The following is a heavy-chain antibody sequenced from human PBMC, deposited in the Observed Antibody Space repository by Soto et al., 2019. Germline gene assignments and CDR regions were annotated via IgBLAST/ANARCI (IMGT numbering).Heavy chain of an antibody. Sequence: GGSMRLSCAVSGFTFNIAWMNWVRQAPGKGLEWVGRIKSNTDGGTSDYAAPVKGRFTISRDDSKNTLYLQMNNLKTEDTAVYYCAKSPGMYYYDSSGYYHYDYWGQGTLVTVSS. CDR3: AKSPGMYYYDSSGYYHYDY. CDR2: IKSNTDGGTS. V-gene: IGHV3-15*07. D-gene: IGHD3-22*01. J-gene: IGHJ4*02. CDR1: GFTFNIAW.